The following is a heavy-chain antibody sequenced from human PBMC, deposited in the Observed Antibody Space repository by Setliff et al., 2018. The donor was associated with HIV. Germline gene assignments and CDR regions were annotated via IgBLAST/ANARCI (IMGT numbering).Heavy chain of an antibody. Sequence: PSETLSLTCTVSGGSISSYYWSWIRQPPGKGLEWIGYIYYSGSTNYNPSLKSRVAISIDTSKNQFSLKLSSVTAAGTAVYYCARFRVERRLSNWFDPWGQGTLVTVSS. J-gene: IGHJ5*02. CDR3: ARFRVERRLSNWFDP. V-gene: IGHV4-59*01. CDR1: GGSISSYY. D-gene: IGHD1-1*01. CDR2: IYYSGST.